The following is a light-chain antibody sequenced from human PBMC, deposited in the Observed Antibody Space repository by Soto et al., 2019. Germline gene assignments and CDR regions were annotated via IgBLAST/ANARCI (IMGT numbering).Light chain of an antibody. CDR2: GAS. V-gene: IGKV3-20*01. CDR3: QLYGSPLPMYT. J-gene: IGKJ2*01. CDR1: QSVGSRD. Sequence: EIVLTQSPGTLSLSPGERATLSCRASQSVGSRDLAWYQQRPGQPPRLLIYGASSRATGIPDRFSGSGSGTDFTLTISRLEPEDFALYYYQLYGSPLPMYTFAQGTKLEIK.